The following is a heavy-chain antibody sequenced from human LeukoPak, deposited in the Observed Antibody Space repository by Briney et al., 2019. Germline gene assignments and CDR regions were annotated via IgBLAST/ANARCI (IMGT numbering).Heavy chain of an antibody. CDR2: MYHSGST. CDR3: ARAVAGDFDS. J-gene: IGHJ4*02. CDR1: EYSIDNVNF. Sequence: SESLSLTCAVSEYSIDNVNFWGWIRQPPGKGLEGIGSMYHSGSTYYNPSLKSRVTISVDTPKNQFSLKLSSVTAADTAMYYCARAVAGDFDSWGQGTLVTVSS. V-gene: IGHV4-38-2*01. D-gene: IGHD6-19*01.